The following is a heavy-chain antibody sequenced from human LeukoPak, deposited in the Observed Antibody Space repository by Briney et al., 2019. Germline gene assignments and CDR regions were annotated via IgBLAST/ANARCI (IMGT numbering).Heavy chain of an antibody. CDR3: ASQQTYYYDSSGYTYFDY. Sequence: SETLSLTCTVSGVSISSSSYYWGWIRQPPGKGLEWIGSIYYSGSTYYNPSLKSRVTISVDTSKNQFSLKLSSVTAADTAVYYCASQQTYYYDSSGYTYFDYWGQGTLVTVSS. J-gene: IGHJ4*02. D-gene: IGHD3-22*01. CDR2: IYYSGST. V-gene: IGHV4-39*01. CDR1: GVSISSSSYY.